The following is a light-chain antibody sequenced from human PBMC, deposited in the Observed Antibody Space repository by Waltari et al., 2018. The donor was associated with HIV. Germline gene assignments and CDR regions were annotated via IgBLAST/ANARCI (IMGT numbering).Light chain of an antibody. CDR2: GAS. CDR3: QQYHNLPYT. CDR1: QAITDS. J-gene: IGKJ2*01. Sequence: DIQMTQSPSSLSASAGDRVTITCQASQAITDSLNWYQLTPGKPPKLLMYGASTVQTGVPSRFSGSGSGTHFTLTISSLHPEDFATYFCQQYHNLPYTFGQGTKVDIK. V-gene: IGKV1-33*01.